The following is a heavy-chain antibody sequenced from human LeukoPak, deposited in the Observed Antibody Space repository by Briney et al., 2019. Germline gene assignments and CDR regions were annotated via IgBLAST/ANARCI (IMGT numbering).Heavy chain of an antibody. D-gene: IGHD4-17*01. J-gene: IGHJ2*01. CDR2: IVGSGAST. CDR3: AKVRVVGDYNWFFGL. V-gene: IGHV3-23*01. CDR1: GSTFDNYA. Sequence: GGSLRLSCEASGSTFDNYAMSWVRQAPGKGLEWVSAIVGSGASTYYADSVKGRFTISRDNSKNTLHLQMNSLRAEDTAIYHCAKVRVVGDYNWFFGLWGRGTLVTVSS.